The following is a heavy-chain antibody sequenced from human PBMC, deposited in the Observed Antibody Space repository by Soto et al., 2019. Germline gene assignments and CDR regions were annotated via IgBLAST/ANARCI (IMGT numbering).Heavy chain of an antibody. J-gene: IGHJ6*02. D-gene: IGHD1-7*01. CDR2: ISSSGSTI. Sequence: VGSLRLSCAASGFTFSSYEMNWVRQAPGKGLEWVSYISSSGSTIYYADSVKGRFTISRDNAKNSLYLQMNSLRAEDTAVYYCARDSTNYEYYYYYGMDVWGQGTTVTVSS. CDR3: ARDSTNYEYYYYYGMDV. V-gene: IGHV3-48*03. CDR1: GFTFSSYE.